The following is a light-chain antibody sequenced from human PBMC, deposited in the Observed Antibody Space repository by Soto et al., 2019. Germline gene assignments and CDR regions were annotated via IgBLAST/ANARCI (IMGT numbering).Light chain of an antibody. Sequence: EIVLTQSPGTLSLSPWERATLSCGASQTVTSNYLAWYQQKPGQAPRLLIFGASTGATGIPARFSGSGSGTEFILTINSLQSEDFAIYYCQQYRNWPVTFGGGTKVDI. CDR1: QTVTSN. CDR3: QQYRNWPVT. V-gene: IGKV3-15*01. J-gene: IGKJ4*01. CDR2: GAS.